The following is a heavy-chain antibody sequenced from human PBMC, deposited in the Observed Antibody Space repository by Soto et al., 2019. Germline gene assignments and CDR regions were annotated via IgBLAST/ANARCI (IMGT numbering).Heavy chain of an antibody. D-gene: IGHD4-17*01. Sequence: ARASETLSLTCTVSGGSISSYYWSWIRQPPGKGLEWIGYIYYSGSTDYNPSLKSRVTISVDTSKNQFSLKLSSVTAADTAVYYCARHPTVTEYYFDYWGQGTLVTVSS. V-gene: IGHV4-59*08. J-gene: IGHJ4*02. CDR2: IYYSGST. CDR3: ARHPTVTEYYFDY. CDR1: GGSISSYY.